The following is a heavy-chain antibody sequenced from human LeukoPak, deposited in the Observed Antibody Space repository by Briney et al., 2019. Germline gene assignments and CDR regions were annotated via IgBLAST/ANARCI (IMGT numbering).Heavy chain of an antibody. Sequence: GGSLRLFCAASGFTFGTYGMSWVRQAPGKGLEWVSSIISSGGSTYYADSVKGRFTISRDNSKNTLYLQMNSLRAEDTAVYYCAKGSGYTYGLYYFEYWGQGTLITVSS. D-gene: IGHD5-18*01. CDR3: AKGSGYTYGLYYFEY. CDR1: GFTFGTYG. J-gene: IGHJ4*02. V-gene: IGHV3-23*01. CDR2: IISSGGST.